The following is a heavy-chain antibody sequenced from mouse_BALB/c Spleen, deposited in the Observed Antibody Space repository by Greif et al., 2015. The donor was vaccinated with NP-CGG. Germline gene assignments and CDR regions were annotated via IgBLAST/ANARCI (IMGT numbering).Heavy chain of an antibody. CDR1: GYTFTSYY. CDR3: ALYGNYYAMDY. CDR2: IYPGNVNT. V-gene: IGHV1S56*01. D-gene: IGHD2-1*01. Sequence: QVQLQQSGPELVKPGASVRISCKASGYTFTSYYIHWVKQRPGQGLEWIGWIYPGNVNTKYNEKFKGKATLTADKSSSTAYMQLSSLTSEDSAVYFCALYGNYYAMDYWGQGTSVTVSS. J-gene: IGHJ4*01.